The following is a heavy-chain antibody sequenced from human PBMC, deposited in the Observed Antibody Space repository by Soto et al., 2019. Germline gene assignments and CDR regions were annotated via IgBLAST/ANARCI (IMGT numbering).Heavy chain of an antibody. CDR2: INHSGST. Sequence: SETLSLTCAVYGGSFSGYYWSWIRQPPGKGLEWIGEINHSGSTNYNPSLKSRVTISVDTSKNQFPLKLSSVTAADTAVYYCARGPAYYYGSGTFGWFDPWGQGTLVTVSS. CDR1: GGSFSGYY. V-gene: IGHV4-34*01. D-gene: IGHD3-10*01. CDR3: ARGPAYYYGSGTFGWFDP. J-gene: IGHJ5*02.